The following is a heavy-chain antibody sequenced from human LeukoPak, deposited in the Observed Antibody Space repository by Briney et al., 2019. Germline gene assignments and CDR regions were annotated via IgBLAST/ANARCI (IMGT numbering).Heavy chain of an antibody. V-gene: IGHV1-8*01. CDR3: ARVGSVRYYYDSSGYAELDY. CDR2: MNPNSGNT. J-gene: IGHJ4*02. Sequence: ASVKVSCTASGYTFTSYDINWVRQATGQGLEWMGWMNPNSGNTGYAQKFQGRVTMTRNTSISTAYMELSSLRSEDTAVYYCARVGSVRYYYDSSGYAELDYWGQGTLVTVSS. D-gene: IGHD3-22*01. CDR1: GYTFTSYD.